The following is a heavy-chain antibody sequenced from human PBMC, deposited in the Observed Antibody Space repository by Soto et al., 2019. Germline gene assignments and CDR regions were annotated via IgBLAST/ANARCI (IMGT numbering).Heavy chain of an antibody. D-gene: IGHD2-15*01. V-gene: IGHV4-39*01. CDR2: IYYSGST. CDR3: AVVVAATGDYYYYYGMDV. J-gene: IGHJ6*02. Sequence: QLQLQESGPGLVKPSETLSLTCTVSGGSISSSSYYWGWIRQPPGKGLEWIGSIYYSGSTYYNPSLKSRVTISVDTSKNQFSRKLSSVTAADTAVYYCAVVVAATGDYYYYYGMDVWGQGTTVTVSS. CDR1: GGSISSSSYY.